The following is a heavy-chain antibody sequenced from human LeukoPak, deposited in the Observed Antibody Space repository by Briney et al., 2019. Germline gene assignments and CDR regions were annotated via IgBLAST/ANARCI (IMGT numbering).Heavy chain of an antibody. Sequence: ASVKVSCKASGYTFGAHYIHWLRQAPGQGLEYMGWINPTAGDTRFAEKSKGRVTLTRDTSSNTVYMEVTGLTFADTAVYYCARGMCSSSESFDVWGQGAMVVVSS. CDR1: GYTFGAHY. V-gene: IGHV1-2*02. D-gene: IGHD2-15*01. J-gene: IGHJ3*01. CDR3: ARGMCSSSESFDV. CDR2: INPTAGDT.